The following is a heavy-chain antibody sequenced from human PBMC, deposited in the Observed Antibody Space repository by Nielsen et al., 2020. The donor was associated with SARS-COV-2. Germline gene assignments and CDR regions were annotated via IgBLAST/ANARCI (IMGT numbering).Heavy chain of an antibody. J-gene: IGHJ6*02. CDR2: IIPKVGTT. V-gene: IGHV1-69*06. D-gene: IGHD1-26*01. Sequence: SVKVSCKAPGETFSSYVMSWVRQAPGQGPEWLGVIIPKVGTTNYAQKFQGRVTITADKSTTSVYMDLSSLRFEDTAIYYCAADQMGATGGLDLWGQGTTVTVSS. CDR3: AADQMGATGGLDL. CDR1: GETFSSYV.